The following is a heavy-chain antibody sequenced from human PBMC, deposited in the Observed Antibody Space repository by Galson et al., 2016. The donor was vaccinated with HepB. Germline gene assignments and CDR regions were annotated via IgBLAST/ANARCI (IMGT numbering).Heavy chain of an antibody. CDR2: IFYTGAT. CDR3: ARGTRDSGQNYYGYFDL. V-gene: IGHV4-59*01. J-gene: IGHJ2*01. CDR1: GGSINSDY. Sequence: SETLSLTCNVSGGSINSDYWSWIRQPPGKGLEWIGSIFYTGATKYIPALRRRVTISIDTSRKHFSLKLTSLTAADTAVYFCARGTRDSGQNYYGYFDLWGRGTLVTVSS. D-gene: IGHD6-19*01.